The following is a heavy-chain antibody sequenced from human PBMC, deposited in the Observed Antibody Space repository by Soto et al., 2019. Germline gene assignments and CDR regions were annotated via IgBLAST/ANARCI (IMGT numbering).Heavy chain of an antibody. Sequence: QAQLVESGGGVVQPGRSLTLSCAASGFTFSSFAIHWVRQAPGKGLEWVAAISYDGTTKFYADSVKGRSTISRDNSKNTLYLLMNRLRGEDTAVYYCAIDPCGDFFDWYFDLWAHGTLVTFSS. V-gene: IGHV3-30-3*01. D-gene: IGHD2-21*01. CDR1: GFTFSSFA. CDR2: ISYDGTTK. CDR3: AIDPCGDFFDWYFDL. J-gene: IGHJ2*01.